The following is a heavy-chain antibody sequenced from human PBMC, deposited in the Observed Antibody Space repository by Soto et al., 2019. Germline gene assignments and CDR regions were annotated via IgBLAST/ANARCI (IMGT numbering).Heavy chain of an antibody. CDR3: AKDHDLGAAQYYFAY. Sequence: QVQLVESGGGVVQPGRSLRLSCVASGFTFRNYAMHWVRQAPGKGLEWVTVISYDGGDKYYADSVKGRFTISRDNSKNTLYLQMNVLRPEDTAVYYCAKDHDLGAAQYYFAYWGQGTLVTVSS. J-gene: IGHJ4*02. D-gene: IGHD6-6*01. CDR2: ISYDGGDK. V-gene: IGHV3-30-3*01. CDR1: GFTFRNYA.